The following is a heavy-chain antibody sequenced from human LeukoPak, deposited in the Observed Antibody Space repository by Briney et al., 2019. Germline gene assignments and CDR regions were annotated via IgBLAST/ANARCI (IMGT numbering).Heavy chain of an antibody. D-gene: IGHD4-17*01. V-gene: IGHV4-59*01. J-gene: IGHJ3*02. CDR3: ARPLYGDYGDAFDI. CDR1: GGSISSYY. CDR2: IYYSGST. Sequence: KPSETLSLTCTVSGGSISSYYWSWIRQPPGKGLEWIGYIYYSGSTNYNPSLKSRVTISVDTSKNQFSLKLSSVTAADTAVYYCARPLYGDYGDAFDIWGQGTMVTVSS.